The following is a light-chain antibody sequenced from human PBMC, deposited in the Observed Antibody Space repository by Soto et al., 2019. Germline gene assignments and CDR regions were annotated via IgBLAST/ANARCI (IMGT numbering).Light chain of an antibody. CDR1: RSDVGAYNY. Sequence: QSVLTQPASVSGSPGQSIAISCTGTRSDVGAYNYVSWYQQHPGKAPKLMISEVTNRPSGVSDRFSGSKSGNTASLTISGLQAEDEADYYCSSYTTSSTRVFGPGTKLTVL. J-gene: IGLJ1*01. V-gene: IGLV2-14*01. CDR3: SSYTTSSTRV. CDR2: EVT.